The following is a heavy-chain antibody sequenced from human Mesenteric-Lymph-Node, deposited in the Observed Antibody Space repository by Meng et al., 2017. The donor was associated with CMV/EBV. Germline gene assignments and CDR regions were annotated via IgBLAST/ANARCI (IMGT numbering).Heavy chain of an antibody. CDR1: GFTVSSNE. Sequence: GGSLRLSCAASGFTVSSNEMSWVRQAPGKGLEWVSSISGGSTYYADSRKGRFTISRDNSKNTLHLQMNSLRAEDTAVYYCARDLSWDDFWSGYSDGMDVWGQGTTVTVSS. V-gene: IGHV3-38-3*01. D-gene: IGHD3-3*01. CDR2: ISGGST. CDR3: ARDLSWDDFWSGYSDGMDV. J-gene: IGHJ6*02.